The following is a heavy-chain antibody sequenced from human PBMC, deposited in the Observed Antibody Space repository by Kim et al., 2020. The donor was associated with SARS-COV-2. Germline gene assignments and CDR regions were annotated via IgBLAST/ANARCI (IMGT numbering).Heavy chain of an antibody. Sequence: SETLSLTCTVSGGSISSSSYYWGWIRQPPGKGLEWIGSIYYSGSTYYNPSLKSRVTISVDTSKNQFSLKLSSVTAADTAVYYCARQLELLWFGELLHTGYNWFDPWGQGTLVTVSS. J-gene: IGHJ5*02. V-gene: IGHV4-39*01. D-gene: IGHD3-10*01. CDR3: ARQLELLWFGELLHTGYNWFDP. CDR1: GGSISSSSYY. CDR2: IYYSGST.